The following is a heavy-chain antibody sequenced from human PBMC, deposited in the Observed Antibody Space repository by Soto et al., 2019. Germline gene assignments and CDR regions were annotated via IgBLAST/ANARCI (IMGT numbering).Heavy chain of an antibody. Sequence: PSETLSLTCTVSGGSISSYYWSWIRQPPGKGLEWIGYIYYSGSTNYNPSLKSRVTISVDTSKNQFSLKLSFVTAADTAVYYCAGSDYDSSGYYPYWAQGTLVTVSS. J-gene: IGHJ4*02. CDR1: GGSISSYY. D-gene: IGHD3-22*01. CDR3: AGSDYDSSGYYPY. V-gene: IGHV4-59*01. CDR2: IYYSGST.